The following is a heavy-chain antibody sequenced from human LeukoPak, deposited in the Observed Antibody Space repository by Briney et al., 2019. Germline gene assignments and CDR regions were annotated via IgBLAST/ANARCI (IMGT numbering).Heavy chain of an antibody. CDR1: GYTFTGYY. V-gene: IGHV1-2*02. Sequence: ASVKVSCKASGYTFTGYYMHWVRQAPGQGLEWMGWINPNSGGTNYAQKFQGRVTMIRDTSISTAYMELSRLRSDDTAVYYCARSVRWGSGYDRSYYYYYGMDVWGQGTTVTVSS. CDR2: INPNSGGT. J-gene: IGHJ6*02. CDR3: ARSVRWGSGYDRSYYYYYGMDV. D-gene: IGHD5-12*01.